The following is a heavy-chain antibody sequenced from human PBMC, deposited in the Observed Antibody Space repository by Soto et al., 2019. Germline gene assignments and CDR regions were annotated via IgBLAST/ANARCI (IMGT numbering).Heavy chain of an antibody. CDR3: ARDVRGYSYGSDAFDI. V-gene: IGHV3-48*02. D-gene: IGHD5-18*01. Sequence: EVQLVESGGGLVQPGGSLRLSCAASGFTFSSYSMNWVRQAPGKGLEWVSYISSSSSTIYYADSVKGRFTISRDNAKNSLYMQMNSLRDEDTAVYYCARDVRGYSYGSDAFDIWGQGTMVTVSS. CDR2: ISSSSSTI. J-gene: IGHJ3*02. CDR1: GFTFSSYS.